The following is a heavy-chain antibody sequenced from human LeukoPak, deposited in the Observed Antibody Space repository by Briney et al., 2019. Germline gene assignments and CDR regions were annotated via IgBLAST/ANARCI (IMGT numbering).Heavy chain of an antibody. CDR3: ARVLLDTNGDQYWYYDL. Sequence: GGSLRLSCAASGFTVSSNYMNWVRQAPGRGPEWVSVIYKAGNTFYADSVEGRFTMSRDNSKNTLYLQMNSLRAEDTAVYYCARVLLDTNGDQYWYYDLWGRGTLVTVSS. D-gene: IGHD2-8*01. CDR2: IYKAGNT. J-gene: IGHJ2*01. CDR1: GFTVSSNY. V-gene: IGHV3-53*01.